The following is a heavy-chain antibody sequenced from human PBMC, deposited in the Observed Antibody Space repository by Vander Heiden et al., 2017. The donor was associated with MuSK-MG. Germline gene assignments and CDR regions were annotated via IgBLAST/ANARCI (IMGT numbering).Heavy chain of an antibody. CDR3: ARRLTYYDFWSGWNWFDP. J-gene: IGHJ5*02. V-gene: IGHV1-69*01. CDR1: GGTFSSYE. D-gene: IGHD3-3*01. CDR2: IIPIFGTA. Sequence: QVQLVQSGDAVQKPGSSVKVSCKASGGTFSSYEISWVRQAPGQGLEWIGGIIPIFGTANYAQKFQGRVTITADESTSTAYMELSILRSEDTAVYYGARRLTYYDFWSGWNWFDPWGQGTLVTVSS.